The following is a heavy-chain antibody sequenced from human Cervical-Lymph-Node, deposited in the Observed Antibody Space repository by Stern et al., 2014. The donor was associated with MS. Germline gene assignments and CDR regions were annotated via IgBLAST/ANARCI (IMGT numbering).Heavy chain of an antibody. Sequence: QVQLQESGPGLVKPSQTLSLTCTVSGGSISSGSYYWSWIRQPAGKGLEWIGRIYTSGSTNYNPSLKRRVTISVDTSNTQFSLKLSSVTAADTAVYYCARDWVRYYYGMDVWGQGTTVTVSS. J-gene: IGHJ6*02. V-gene: IGHV4-61*02. CDR2: IYTSGST. CDR3: ARDWVRYYYGMDV. CDR1: GGSISSGSYY. D-gene: IGHD3-16*01.